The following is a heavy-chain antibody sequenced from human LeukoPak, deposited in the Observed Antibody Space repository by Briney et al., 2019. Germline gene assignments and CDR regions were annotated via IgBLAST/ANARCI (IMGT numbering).Heavy chain of an antibody. CDR1: RFTFSSYG. J-gene: IGHJ4*02. D-gene: IGHD6-13*01. Sequence: GGSLRLSCAASRFTFSSYGMHWVRQAPGKGLEWVAVISYDGSSKYYADSVKGRFTISRDNSKNTLYLQMNSLRAEDTAVYYCAKDKGLAAAGTLDYWGQGTLVTVSS. CDR3: AKDKGLAAAGTLDY. V-gene: IGHV3-30*18. CDR2: ISYDGSSK.